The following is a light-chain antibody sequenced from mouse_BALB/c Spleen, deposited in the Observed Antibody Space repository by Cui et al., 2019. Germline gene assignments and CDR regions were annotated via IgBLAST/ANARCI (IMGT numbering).Light chain of an antibody. V-gene: IGKV4-72*01. J-gene: IGKJ5*01. CDR2: ATS. CDR3: QQWSSNPLT. CDR1: SSVRY. Sequence: QLVLSQSQEILYASPGEKVTMTCSASSSVRYMHWYQQKPGSSPKPWIYATSNLASGVPARFSGSGSGTSYSLTISRVEAEDAATYYCQQWSSNPLTFGAGTKLELK.